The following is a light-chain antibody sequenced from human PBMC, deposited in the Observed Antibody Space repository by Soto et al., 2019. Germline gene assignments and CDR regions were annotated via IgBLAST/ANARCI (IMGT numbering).Light chain of an antibody. CDR3: QQYNSYWT. CDR2: DAS. J-gene: IGKJ1*01. CDR1: QSISSW. Sequence: DIKLYTSPSTLSAYVGDRVTLTCRASQSISSWLAWYQQKPGKAPKLLIYDASSLESGVPSRFSGSGSGTEFTLTISSLQPDDFATYYCQQYNSYWTFGQGTNVDIK. V-gene: IGKV1-5*01.